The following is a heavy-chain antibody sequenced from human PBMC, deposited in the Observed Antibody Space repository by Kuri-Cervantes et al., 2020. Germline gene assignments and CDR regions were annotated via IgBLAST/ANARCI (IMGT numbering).Heavy chain of an antibody. CDR3: ARSGVITTAVDI. D-gene: IGHD3-22*01. V-gene: IGHV4-30-2*01. Sequence: SETLSLTCAVSGGSISSGGYSWSWIRQPPGKGLEWIGYIYHSGSTYYNPSLKSRVTISVDRSKNQFSLKLSSVTAADTAVYYCARSGVITTAVDIWGQGTLAT. J-gene: IGHJ3*02. CDR2: IYHSGST. CDR1: GGSISSGGYS.